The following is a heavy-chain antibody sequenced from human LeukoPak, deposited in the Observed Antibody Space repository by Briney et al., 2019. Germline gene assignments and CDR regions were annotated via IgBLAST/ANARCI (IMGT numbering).Heavy chain of an antibody. D-gene: IGHD5-18*01. CDR1: GGSFSGYY. CDR2: IYYSGNT. CDR3: ARQSTAVGTFDY. J-gene: IGHJ4*02. Sequence: SETLSLTCAVYGGSFSGYYWGWIRQPQGKGLEWIGSIYYSGNTYYNPSLKSRVTISVDTSKNQFSLKLSSVTAADTAVYYCARQSTAVGTFDYWGQGTLVPVSS. V-gene: IGHV4-39*01.